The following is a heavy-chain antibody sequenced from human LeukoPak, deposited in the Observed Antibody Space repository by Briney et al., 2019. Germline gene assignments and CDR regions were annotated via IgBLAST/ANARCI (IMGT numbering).Heavy chain of an antibody. CDR1: GGSISSSSYY. D-gene: IGHD3-10*01. Sequence: SETLSLICTVSGGSISSSSYYWGWIRQPPGKGLEWIGSIYYSGSTYYNPSLKSRVTISADTSKNQFSLKLSSVTAADTAVYYCARLTTMVRGVIAFDYWGQGTLVTVSS. CDR2: IYYSGST. CDR3: ARLTTMVRGVIAFDY. J-gene: IGHJ4*02. V-gene: IGHV4-39*07.